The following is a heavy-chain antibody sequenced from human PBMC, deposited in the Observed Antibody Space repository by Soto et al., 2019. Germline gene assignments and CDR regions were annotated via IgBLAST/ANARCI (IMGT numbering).Heavy chain of an antibody. CDR2: SGNRGNSYST. V-gene: IGHV3-72*01. CDR3: TRSGSYEGGTW. CDR1: GFTFSDYY. Sequence: GGSLRLSCAASGFTFSDYYMDWVRQAPGRGLEWVGRSGNRGNSYSTEYAASVKGRFTISRDDSKNSAYLQMNSLKTDDTAVYFCTRSGSYEGGTWWGQGTLVTVSS. J-gene: IGHJ4*02. D-gene: IGHD1-26*01.